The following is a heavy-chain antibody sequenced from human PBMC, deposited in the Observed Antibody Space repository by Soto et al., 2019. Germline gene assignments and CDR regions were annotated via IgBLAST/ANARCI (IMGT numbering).Heavy chain of an antibody. J-gene: IGHJ4*02. Sequence: EVQLVESGGGLVQPGGSLRLSCAASGFTVSDNYMNWVRQAPGKGLEWVAVIYRGTTYYADSVKGRFTISRDNSKNTLYLQMSSLRPEGTAVCYCARDVDRRDYDSTGYSFDYWGQGTRVAVSS. D-gene: IGHD3-22*01. CDR1: GFTVSDNY. CDR3: ARDVDRRDYDSTGYSFDY. V-gene: IGHV3-66*01. CDR2: IYRGTT.